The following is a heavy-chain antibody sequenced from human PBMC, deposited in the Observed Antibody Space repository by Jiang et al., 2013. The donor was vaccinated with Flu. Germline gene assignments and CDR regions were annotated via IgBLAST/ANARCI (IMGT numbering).Heavy chain of an antibody. CDR2: IYYSGST. J-gene: IGHJ4*02. CDR3: ARRAYSGYDFDY. Sequence: PGLVKPSQTLSLTCTVSGGSISSGGYYWSWIRQHPGKGLEWIGYIYYSGSTYYNPSLKSRVTISVDTSKNQFSLKLSSVTAADTAVYYCARRAYSGYDFDYWGQGTLVTVSS. CDR1: GGSISSGGYY. D-gene: IGHD5-12*01. V-gene: IGHV4-31*03.